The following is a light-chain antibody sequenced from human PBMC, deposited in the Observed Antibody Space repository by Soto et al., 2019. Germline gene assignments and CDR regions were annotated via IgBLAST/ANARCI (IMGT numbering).Light chain of an antibody. J-gene: IGKJ1*01. V-gene: IGKV1-39*01. CDR3: QQSYNTPLS. CDR2: DAS. CDR1: QTISTY. Sequence: IAVTQSPSSLAASVGDRVTITCRASQTISTYVNWYRQKSGAAPELLIYDASTLQSGVPSRFRGGGSGTDFTLTISSLQLDDFATYYCQQSYNTPLSFGQGNKVEIK.